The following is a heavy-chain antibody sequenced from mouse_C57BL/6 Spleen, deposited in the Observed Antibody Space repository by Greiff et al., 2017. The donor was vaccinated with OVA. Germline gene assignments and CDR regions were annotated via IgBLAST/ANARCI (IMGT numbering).Heavy chain of an antibody. Sequence: VQLQQSGPELVKPGASVKISCKASGYSFTDYNMNWVKQSNGKSLEWIGVINPNYGTTSYNQKFKGKATLTVDQSSSTAYMQLNSLTSEDSAVYYCASPRFITTEGYFDVWGTGTTVTVSS. CDR2: INPNYGTT. V-gene: IGHV1-39*01. J-gene: IGHJ1*03. CDR3: ASPRFITTEGYFDV. CDR1: GYSFTDYN. D-gene: IGHD1-1*01.